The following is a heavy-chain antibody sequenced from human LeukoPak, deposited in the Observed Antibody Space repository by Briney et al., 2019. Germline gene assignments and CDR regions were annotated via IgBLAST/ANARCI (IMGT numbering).Heavy chain of an antibody. CDR1: GFTFSSYG. J-gene: IGHJ4*02. V-gene: IGHV3-30*02. Sequence: GGSLRLSRAASGFTFSSYGMHWVRQAPGKGLEWVAFIRYDGSNKYYADSVKGRFTISRDNSKNTLYLQMNSLRAEDTAVYYCAKEVRYYFDYWGQGTLVTVSS. CDR3: AKEVRYYFDY. CDR2: IRYDGSNK.